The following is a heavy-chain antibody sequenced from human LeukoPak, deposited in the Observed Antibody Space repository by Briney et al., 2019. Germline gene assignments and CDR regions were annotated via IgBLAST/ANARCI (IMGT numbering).Heavy chain of an antibody. J-gene: IGHJ4*02. D-gene: IGHD3-22*01. Sequence: ASVKVSCKASGYTFTGYYMHWVRQAPGQGLEWMGWINPNSSGTNYAQKFQGRVTMTRDTSISTAYMELSRLRSDDTAVYYCARGSMIVVVPSTRYYFDYWGQGTLVTVSS. CDR1: GYTFTGYY. CDR3: ARGSMIVVVPSTRYYFDY. V-gene: IGHV1-2*02. CDR2: INPNSSGT.